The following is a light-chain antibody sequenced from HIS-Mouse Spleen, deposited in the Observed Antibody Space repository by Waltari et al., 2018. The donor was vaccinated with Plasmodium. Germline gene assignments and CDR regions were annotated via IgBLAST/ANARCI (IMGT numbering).Light chain of an antibody. J-gene: IGKJ1*01. CDR2: KAS. CDR1: QIISSR. Sequence: DIQMTQSPSTLSASVGDRVTITCRASQIISSRFAWYQQKPGKVPKLLIYKASSLESVVPSRFSGSGSGTEFTLTIISLQPDDFATYYCQQYNSYSWTFGQGTKVEIK. V-gene: IGKV1-5*03. CDR3: QQYNSYSWT.